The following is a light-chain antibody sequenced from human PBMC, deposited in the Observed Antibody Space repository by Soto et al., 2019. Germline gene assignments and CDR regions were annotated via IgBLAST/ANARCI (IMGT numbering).Light chain of an antibody. CDR2: DAS. CDR1: QSVSSN. V-gene: IGKV3-15*01. J-gene: IGKJ3*01. CDR3: QQYNTWPLT. Sequence: ETVMTQSPATLSVSPGERPTLSCRASQSVSSNLAWYQQKPGQAPRLLIYDASTRATGIPARFSGSGSGTESTLTIRRLQSEDFAVYYCQQYNTWPLTFGPGTKVDIK.